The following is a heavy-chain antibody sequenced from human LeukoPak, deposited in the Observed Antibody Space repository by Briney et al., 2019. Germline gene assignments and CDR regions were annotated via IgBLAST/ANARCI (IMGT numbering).Heavy chain of an antibody. CDR1: GFSFNNYA. CDR2: IIGSSGTT. Sequence: GGSLRLSCVASGFSFNNYAMNWVRQAPGKGLEWVSRIIGSSGTTFYADSVKGRFTISRDKSKSTLYLKMDSRRAEDMAVYYCAKGAYDYIEIAYFDYWGQGSLVTVSS. CDR3: AKGAYDYIEIAYFDY. V-gene: IGHV3-23*01. J-gene: IGHJ4*02. D-gene: IGHD5-12*01.